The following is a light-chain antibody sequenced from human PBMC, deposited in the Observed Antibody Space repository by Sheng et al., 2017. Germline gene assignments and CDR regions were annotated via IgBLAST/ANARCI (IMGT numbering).Light chain of an antibody. Sequence: DIQMTQSPASLSASVGDRVTISCRASQSVSANLHWYQHQAGKAPKFLIYTTSYLQSGVSSRFSGSGSGTDFTLTISSLQPEDFATYYCLQTFSTPYTFGPGDQSGD. CDR2: TTS. CDR3: LQTFSTPYT. V-gene: IGKV1-39*01. CDR1: QSVSAN. J-gene: IGKJ2*01.